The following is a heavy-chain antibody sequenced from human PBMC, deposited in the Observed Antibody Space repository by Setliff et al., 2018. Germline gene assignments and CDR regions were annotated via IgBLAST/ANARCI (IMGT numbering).Heavy chain of an antibody. V-gene: IGHV4-39*01. CDR2: IYWSGNT. D-gene: IGHD5-18*01. J-gene: IGHJ5*02. CDR1: GGSISTATYY. CDR3: ASNRAAMALDDP. Sequence: KPSETLSLTCTVSGGSISTATYYWGWVRQSPGKGLEWIGSIYWSGNTWYNPSFKSRVTISIDTSKNQFSLKMSYVTAADTAVYYCASNRAAMALDDPWGQGKLVTVSS.